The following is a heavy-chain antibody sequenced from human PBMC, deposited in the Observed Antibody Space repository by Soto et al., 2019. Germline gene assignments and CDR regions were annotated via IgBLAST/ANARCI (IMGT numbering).Heavy chain of an antibody. CDR3: ARRATAYYYGSGSYRGGYWYYGMDV. CDR2: IIPIFGTA. J-gene: IGHJ6*02. D-gene: IGHD3-10*01. V-gene: IGHV1-69*13. CDR1: GGTFSSYA. Sequence: GASVKVSCKASGGTFSSYAISWVRQAPGQGLEWMGGIIPIFGTANYAQKFQGRVTITADESTSTAYMELSSLRSEDTAVYYCARRATAYYYGSGSYRGGYWYYGMDVWGQGTTVTVSS.